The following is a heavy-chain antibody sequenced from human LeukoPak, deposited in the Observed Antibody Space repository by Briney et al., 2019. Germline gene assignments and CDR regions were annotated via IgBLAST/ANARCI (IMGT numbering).Heavy chain of an antibody. Sequence: ASVKVSCKTSGGTFSKYTISWVRQRPGQGLEWMGGITPLFGTANYAQKFQGRVTITADESTSTAYMELSSLRSEDTAVYYCARRSLAAATSLYFDYWGQGTLVTVSS. CDR1: GGTFSKYT. V-gene: IGHV1-69*01. J-gene: IGHJ4*02. CDR3: ARRSLAAATSLYFDY. D-gene: IGHD6-13*01. CDR2: ITPLFGTA.